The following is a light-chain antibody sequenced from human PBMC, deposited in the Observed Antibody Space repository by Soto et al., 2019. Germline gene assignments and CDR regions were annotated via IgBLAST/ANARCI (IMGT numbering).Light chain of an antibody. CDR1: QSISSW. V-gene: IGKV1-5*03. J-gene: IGKJ2*01. CDR2: KAS. Sequence: DIQMTQSPSTLSASVGDRVTITCRASQSISSWLDWYQQKPGTAPKLLIYKASSLQSGVTSRFSCSASGTEFTLTISSLQPDDFATYYCQQYSSYPYTFDQGTKLEIK. CDR3: QQYSSYPYT.